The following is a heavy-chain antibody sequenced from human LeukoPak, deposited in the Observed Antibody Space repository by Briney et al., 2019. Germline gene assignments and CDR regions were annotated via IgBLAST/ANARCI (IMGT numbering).Heavy chain of an antibody. Sequence: GGFLRLSCAASGFTFSSYGMHWVRQAPGKGLEWVAVIWYDGSNKYYADSVKGRFTISRDNSKNTLYLQMNSLRAEDTAVYYCARGETYYDILTGSFSAFDIWGQGTMVTVSS. D-gene: IGHD3-9*01. CDR1: GFTFSSYG. V-gene: IGHV3-33*01. J-gene: IGHJ3*02. CDR2: IWYDGSNK. CDR3: ARGETYYDILTGSFSAFDI.